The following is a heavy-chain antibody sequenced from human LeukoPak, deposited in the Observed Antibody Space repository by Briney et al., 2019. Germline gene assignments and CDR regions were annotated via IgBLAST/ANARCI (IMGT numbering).Heavy chain of an antibody. CDR3: AKGNNAGSCYSAGDF. J-gene: IGHJ4*02. CDR1: GFSFSSYG. D-gene: IGHD2-15*01. CDR2: ISNDGKNA. V-gene: IGHV3-30*18. Sequence: GGSLTLSCAASGFSFSSYGMHWVRQAPGKGLEWVAVISNDGKNAYYVDSVQGRFTISRDNSRKTLYLIMNSLRPDDTAVYFCAKGNNAGSCYSAGDFWGQGTQVTVSS.